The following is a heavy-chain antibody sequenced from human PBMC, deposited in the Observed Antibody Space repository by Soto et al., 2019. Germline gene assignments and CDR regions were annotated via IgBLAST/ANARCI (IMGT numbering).Heavy chain of an antibody. D-gene: IGHD3-22*01. V-gene: IGHV3-48*02. J-gene: IGHJ4*02. CDR1: AFTFGSYS. Sequence: GGSLRLSCAASAFTFGSYSMNWVRQAPGKGREWGSYISSSSSTIYYADSVKGRFTISRDNAKNSLYLQMNCLRDEDTAVYYCARDPLVYYDSSGYFHDYWGQGTLVTVSS. CDR2: ISSSSSTI. CDR3: ARDPLVYYDSSGYFHDY.